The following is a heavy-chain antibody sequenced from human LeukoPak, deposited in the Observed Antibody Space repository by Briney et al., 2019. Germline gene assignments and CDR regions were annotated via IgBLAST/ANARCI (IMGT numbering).Heavy chain of an antibody. D-gene: IGHD3-10*01. CDR1: GYTLTELS. J-gene: IGHJ3*02. Sequence: ASVKVSCKVSGYTLTELSMHWVRQAPGKGLDWMGGFDPEDGETIYAQKFQGRVTMTEDTSTDTAYMELRSRRYEDTAVYYCATLILITRVRTDAFDICGQGTMVTVSS. CDR2: FDPEDGET. CDR3: ATLILITRVRTDAFDI. V-gene: IGHV1-24*01.